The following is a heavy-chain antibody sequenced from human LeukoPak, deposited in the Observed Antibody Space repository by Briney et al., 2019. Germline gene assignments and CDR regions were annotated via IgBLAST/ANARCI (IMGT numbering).Heavy chain of an antibody. Sequence: GSLRLSCAASGFTFGDYYMSWIRQAPGKGLECIGTIYHSGSTYYNPSLKSRVTISVDTSKNQFSLKLNSVTAADTAVYYCARIYSSSWFLNWFDPWGQGTLVTVSS. V-gene: IGHV4-38-2*01. CDR1: GFTFGDYY. CDR3: ARIYSSSWFLNWFDP. D-gene: IGHD6-13*01. J-gene: IGHJ5*02. CDR2: IYHSGST.